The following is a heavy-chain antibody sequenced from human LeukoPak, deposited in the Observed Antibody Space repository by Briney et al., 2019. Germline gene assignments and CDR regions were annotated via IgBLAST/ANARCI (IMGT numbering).Heavy chain of an antibody. D-gene: IGHD3-10*01. CDR2: ISYDGSNK. CDR3: ARDREWFGELSLYFDY. J-gene: IGHJ4*02. CDR1: GFTFSSYG. Sequence: QTGGSLRLSCATSGFTFSSYGMHWVRQAPGKGLEWVAVISYDGSNKYYADSVKGRFTISRDNSKNTLYLQMNSLRAEDTAVYYCARDREWFGELSLYFDYWGQGTLVTVSS. V-gene: IGHV3-30*19.